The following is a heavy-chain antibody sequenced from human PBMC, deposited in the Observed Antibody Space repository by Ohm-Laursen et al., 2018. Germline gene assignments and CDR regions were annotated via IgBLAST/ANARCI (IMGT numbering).Heavy chain of an antibody. CDR2: ISRSGDST. CDR3: VKGPGGYRYGDY. Sequence: SLRLSCAASGFTFSICAMNWVRLAPGKGLEWVSAISRSGDSTYYADSVKGRFTISRDNSTNTLYLQMNSLRTEDTAVYSCVKGPGGYRYGDYWGQGTLVTVSS. J-gene: IGHJ4*02. D-gene: IGHD5-18*01. V-gene: IGHV3-23*01. CDR1: GFTFSICA.